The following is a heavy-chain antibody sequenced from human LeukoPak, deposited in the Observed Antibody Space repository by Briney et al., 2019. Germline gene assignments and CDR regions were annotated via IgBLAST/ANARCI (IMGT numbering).Heavy chain of an antibody. CDR1: GGSFSGYY. Sequence: SETLSLTCAVYGGSFSGYYWSWIRQPPGKGLEWIGEINHSGSTNYNPSLKSRVTISVDTSKNQFSLKLSSVTAADTAVYYCASSGSHHYWGQGTLDTVSS. D-gene: IGHD1-26*01. CDR2: INHSGST. CDR3: ASSGSHHY. J-gene: IGHJ4*02. V-gene: IGHV4-34*01.